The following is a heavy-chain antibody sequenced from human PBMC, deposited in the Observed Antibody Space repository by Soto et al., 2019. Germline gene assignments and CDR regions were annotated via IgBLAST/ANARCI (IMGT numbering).Heavy chain of an antibody. Sequence: PSETLSLTCTVSGGSISNYYWSWIRQPPGKGLEWIGYMYYSGSTNYNPSLKSRVTISVDTSKNQLSLKLSSVTAADTAVYFCASGFSGYDSAFDYWGQGTLVTVSS. J-gene: IGHJ4*02. CDR2: MYYSGST. CDR1: GGSISNYY. D-gene: IGHD5-12*01. V-gene: IGHV4-59*08. CDR3: ASGFSGYDSAFDY.